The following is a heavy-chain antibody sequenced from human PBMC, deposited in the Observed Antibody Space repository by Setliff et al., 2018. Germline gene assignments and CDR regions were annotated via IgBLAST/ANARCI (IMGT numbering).Heavy chain of an antibody. D-gene: IGHD1-26*01. CDR2: ISASGRTT. J-gene: IGHJ4*02. CDR1: RFTFSNYA. Sequence: GGSLRLSCAASRFTFSNYAMSWVRQAPGKGLEWVSAISASGRTTYSADSVKGRFTISRDNSKNTLYLQMNSLRAEDTAIYYCAKGGYSGSHYFDYWGQGTLVTVSS. CDR3: AKGGYSGSHYFDY. V-gene: IGHV3-23*01.